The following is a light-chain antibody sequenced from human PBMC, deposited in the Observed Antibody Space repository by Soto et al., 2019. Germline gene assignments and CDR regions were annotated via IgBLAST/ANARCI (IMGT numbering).Light chain of an antibody. CDR3: QQWGSLPYT. J-gene: IGKJ2*01. Sequence: DILMTQSPSSLSATVGGRVTITCQASHDIGKFLNWYQWKPGKAPKLLIYEASSLETGVPSRFSGSGSGTDFSFPISSLQPEDIATYFCQQWGSLPYTFGQGTTVEI. CDR1: HDIGKF. CDR2: EAS. V-gene: IGKV1-33*01.